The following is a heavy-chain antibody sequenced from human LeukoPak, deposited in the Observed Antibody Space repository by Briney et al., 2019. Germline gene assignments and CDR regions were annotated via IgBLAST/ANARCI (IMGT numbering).Heavy chain of an antibody. CDR2: INHSGST. J-gene: IGHJ3*02. D-gene: IGHD2-2*01. Sequence: SETLSLTCAVYGGSFSGYYWSWIRQPPGKGLEWIGEINHSGSTNYNPSPKSRVTISVDTSKNQFSLKLSSVTAADTAVYYCARAHLGYCSSTSCSLSAFDIWGQGTMVTVSS. V-gene: IGHV4-34*01. CDR3: ARAHLGYCSSTSCSLSAFDI. CDR1: GGSFSGYY.